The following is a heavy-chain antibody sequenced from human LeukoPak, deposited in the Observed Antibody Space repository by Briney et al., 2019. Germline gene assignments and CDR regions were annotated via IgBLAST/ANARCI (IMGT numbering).Heavy chain of an antibody. J-gene: IGHJ4*02. V-gene: IGHV3-30-3*01. D-gene: IGHD1-7*01. CDR1: GFTFSSYA. Sequence: GGSLRLSCAASGFTFSSYAMHWVRQAPGKGLEWVAVISYDGSNKYYADSVKGRFTISRDNSKNTLYLQMNSLRAEDTAVYYCAKDQGQNFIFDYWGQGTLVTVSS. CDR2: ISYDGSNK. CDR3: AKDQGQNFIFDY.